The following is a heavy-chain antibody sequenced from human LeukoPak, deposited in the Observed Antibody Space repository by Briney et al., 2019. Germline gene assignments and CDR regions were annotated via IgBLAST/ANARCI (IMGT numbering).Heavy chain of an antibody. V-gene: IGHV4-31*03. J-gene: IGHJ5*02. CDR3: VRLHDSSGYYLNWFDP. D-gene: IGHD3-22*01. Sequence: SETLSLTCTVSGGSISSGGYYWSWIRQHPGKGLEWIGYIYYSGSTDYNPSLKSRVTISVDTSKNQLSLKLSSVTAADTAVYYCVRLHDSSGYYLNWFDPWGQGTLVTVSS. CDR2: IYYSGST. CDR1: GGSISSGGYY.